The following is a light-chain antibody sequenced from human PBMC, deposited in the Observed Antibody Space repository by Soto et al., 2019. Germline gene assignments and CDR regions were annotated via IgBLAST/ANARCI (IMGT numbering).Light chain of an antibody. J-gene: IGLJ1*01. Sequence: QSALTQPASVSGSPGQAITISCTGTSSDVGGYNYVSWYQQHPGKAPKLMIYEVSNRPSGVSNRFSGSKSGNTAYLTISGLQAEDEADYYCSSYTGSSTPYVFGPGTKLTVL. V-gene: IGLV2-14*01. CDR3: SSYTGSSTPYV. CDR2: EVS. CDR1: SSDVGGYNY.